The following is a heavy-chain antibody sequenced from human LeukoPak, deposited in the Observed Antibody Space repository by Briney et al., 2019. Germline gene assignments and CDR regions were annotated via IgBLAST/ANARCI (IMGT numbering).Heavy chain of an antibody. CDR1: EFSVGSNY. CDR3: ARGPLPDY. V-gene: IGHV3-66*01. CDR2: IYSGGST. J-gene: IGHJ4*02. Sequence: PGGSLRLSCAASEFSVGSNYMTWVRQAPGKGLEWVSLIYSGGSTYYADSVKGRFTISRDNAKNSLYLQMNSLRAEDTAVYYCARGPLPDYWGQGTLVTVSS.